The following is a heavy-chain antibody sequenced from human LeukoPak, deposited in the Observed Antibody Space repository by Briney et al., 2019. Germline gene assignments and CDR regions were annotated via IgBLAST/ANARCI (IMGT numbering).Heavy chain of an antibody. Sequence: SETLSLTCTVSGGSISSYYWSWIRQPPGKGLEWIGYIYYSGSTNYNPSPKSRVTISVDTSKNQFSLKLSSVTAADTAVYYCARHASSSWYGGSVGNWFDPWGQGTLVTVSS. V-gene: IGHV4-59*08. CDR2: IYYSGST. CDR1: GGSISSYY. CDR3: ARHASSSWYGGSVGNWFDP. J-gene: IGHJ5*02. D-gene: IGHD6-13*01.